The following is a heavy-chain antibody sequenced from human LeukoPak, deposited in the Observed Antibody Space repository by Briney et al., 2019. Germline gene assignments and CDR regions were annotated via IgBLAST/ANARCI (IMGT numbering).Heavy chain of an antibody. CDR1: GYTFTIYD. CDR2: MNPNSGIT. J-gene: IGHJ6*02. V-gene: IGHV1-8*01. CDR3: ARGSSSGWYYYYYGMDV. Sequence: ASVTVSFTASGYTFTIYDINWVRQATGQGLEWMGWMNPNSGITGYAQKFQGRVTMTRNTSISTAYMELSSLRSEDTAVYYCARGSSSGWYYYYYGMDVWGQGTTVTVSS. D-gene: IGHD6-19*01.